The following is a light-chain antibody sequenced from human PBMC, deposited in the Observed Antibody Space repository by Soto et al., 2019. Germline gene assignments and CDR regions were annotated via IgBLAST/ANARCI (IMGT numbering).Light chain of an antibody. Sequence: EIVLTQSPGTLSLSPGERATLSCRASQSVSSSYLAWYQQKPGQAPRLLIYGASTRATGIPDRFRGSGSGTEFTLTINSLQSEDFAVYYCQQYNNWPPITFGQGTRLEIK. CDR3: QQYNNWPPIT. J-gene: IGKJ5*01. CDR1: QSVSSSY. V-gene: IGKV3D-15*01. CDR2: GAS.